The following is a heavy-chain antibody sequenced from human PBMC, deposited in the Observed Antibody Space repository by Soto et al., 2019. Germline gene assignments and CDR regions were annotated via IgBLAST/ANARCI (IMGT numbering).Heavy chain of an antibody. CDR3: ASRADGDYDGCSPLLDY. V-gene: IGHV3-13*01. Sequence: PGGFPTLSCSASGSLFTIYVLYLFCLATGKGLEWVSAIGSAGDTYYPGSLKGRFSISRENANNSLYLQMNSLRAGDTAVYYCASRADGDYDGCSPLLDYWGHRTLDTVTS. J-gene: IGHJ4*01. D-gene: IGHD3-22*01. CDR1: GSLFTIYV. CDR2: IGSAGDT.